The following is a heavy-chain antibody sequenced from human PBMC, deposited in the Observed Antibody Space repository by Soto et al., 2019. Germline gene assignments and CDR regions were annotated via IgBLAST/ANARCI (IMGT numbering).Heavy chain of an antibody. V-gene: IGHV3-23*01. D-gene: IGHD6-19*01. J-gene: IGHJ5*02. Sequence: EVQLLESGGGLVQPGGSQRLSCAASGFTFSSYAMSWVRQAPGKGLEWVSAISGRGDNTYYADSVRGRFTISRDNSKNPLYLQMHSLSADDTAVYYCAKDSTSSGSGVRFDPWGQGTLVTVSS. CDR2: ISGRGDNT. CDR3: AKDSTSSGSGVRFDP. CDR1: GFTFSSYA.